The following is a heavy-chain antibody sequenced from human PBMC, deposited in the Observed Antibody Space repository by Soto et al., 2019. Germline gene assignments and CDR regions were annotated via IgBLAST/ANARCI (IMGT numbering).Heavy chain of an antibody. CDR3: PRERGALCSGGSCYWFDP. CDR2: KNPNSGNT. CDR1: GYTFTSYD. D-gene: IGHD2-15*01. J-gene: IGHJ5*02. Sequence: QVQLVQSGAEVKKPGDSVKVSCKASGYTFTSYDINWVRQATGQGLEWMGWKNPNSGNTAYAQKFQGRVTMTRNTSISTAYMGLSSLRSEDTAVYYWPRERGALCSGGSCYWFDPWGQGTLVTVSS. V-gene: IGHV1-8*01.